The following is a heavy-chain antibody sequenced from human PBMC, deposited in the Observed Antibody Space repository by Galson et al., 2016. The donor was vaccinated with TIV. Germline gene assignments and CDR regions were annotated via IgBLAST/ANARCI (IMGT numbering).Heavy chain of an antibody. D-gene: IGHD5-18*01. J-gene: IGHJ6*02. CDR3: TRDVTRMDV. CDR2: TSPSGITM. V-gene: IGHV3-11*01. CDR1: GFGFSDYF. Sequence: SLRLSCAASGFGFSDYFMTWVRQAPGKGLEWISDTSPSGITMYYADSVKGRFTISRDNAKSSLYLQMNTLRVEDTAVYYCTRDVTRMDVWGQGTTVTVSS.